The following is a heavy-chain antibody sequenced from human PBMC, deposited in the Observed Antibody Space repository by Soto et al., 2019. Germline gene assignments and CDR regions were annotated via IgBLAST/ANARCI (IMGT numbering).Heavy chain of an antibody. V-gene: IGHV3-11*03. CDR1: GFTFSDYY. CDR3: ARSMKTGKNFDY. CDR2: ISGSNTYT. D-gene: IGHD7-27*01. Sequence: PGGSLRLSCAASGFTFSDYYMSWIRQAPGKGLEWLSYISGSNTYTDYAGSVKGRFTISRDNAKNSLYLQMNSLRADDTAVYYCARSMKTGKNFDYWGQGTLVTVSS. J-gene: IGHJ4*02.